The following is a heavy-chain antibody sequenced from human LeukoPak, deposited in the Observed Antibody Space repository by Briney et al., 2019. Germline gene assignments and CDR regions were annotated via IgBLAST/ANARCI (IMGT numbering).Heavy chain of an antibody. V-gene: IGHV3-7*01. D-gene: IGHD3-22*01. CDR2: IKQDGSEK. CDR1: GFTFSSYW. Sequence: PGGTLRLSCVASGFTFSSYWMSWVRQAPGKGLEWVANIKQDGSEKYYVDSVKGRFTISRDNAKNSLYLQMNSLRAEDTAVYYCARVLISYYDSSGYYDYWGQGTLVTVSS. J-gene: IGHJ4*02. CDR3: ARVLISYYDSSGYYDY.